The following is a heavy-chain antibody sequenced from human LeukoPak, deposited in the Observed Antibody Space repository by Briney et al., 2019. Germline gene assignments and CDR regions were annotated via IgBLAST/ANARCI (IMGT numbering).Heavy chain of an antibody. CDR1: GLTLSNYG. J-gene: IGHJ4*02. Sequence: PGGSLRLSCAVSGLTLSNYGMSWVRQAPGKGLEWVAGIRDSGGNTKYADSVKGRFTISRDNPKNTLYLQMNSLRAEDTAVYFCAKRGVVIRVILVGFHKEAYYFESWGQGALVTVSS. CDR3: AKRGVVIRVILVGFHKEAYYFES. CDR2: IRDSGGNT. D-gene: IGHD3/OR15-3a*01. V-gene: IGHV3-23*01.